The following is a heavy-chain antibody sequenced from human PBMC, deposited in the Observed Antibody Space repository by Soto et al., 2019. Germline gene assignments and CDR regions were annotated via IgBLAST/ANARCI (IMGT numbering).Heavy chain of an antibody. V-gene: IGHV4-59*08. CDR1: GCSISNYY. D-gene: IGHD4-4*01. CDR2: IYYSGST. J-gene: IGHJ5*02. Sequence: SETLSLTCTVSGCSISNYYWSWIRQPPGKGLEWIGYIYYSGSTNYNPSLKSRVTISVDTSKNQFSLKLSSVTAADTAVYYCARHLNYAWFDPWGQGTLVTVSS. CDR3: ARHLNYAWFDP.